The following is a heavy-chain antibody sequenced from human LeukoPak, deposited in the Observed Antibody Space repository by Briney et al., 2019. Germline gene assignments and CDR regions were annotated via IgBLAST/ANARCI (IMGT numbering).Heavy chain of an antibody. D-gene: IGHD3-16*01. CDR1: GFTFSKYP. CDR2: ISSDGGSS. V-gene: IGHV3-64*01. Sequence: GGSLRLSCTASGFTFSKYPMYWVRRPPGKGLQYVSIISSDGGSSDYAHSVRDRFTISRDNSQNTLYLQMGSLRVEDMAVYYCARDIRVLGGYRPFGYYMDVWGEGTTVTVSS. CDR3: ARDIRVLGGYRPFGYYMDV. J-gene: IGHJ6*03.